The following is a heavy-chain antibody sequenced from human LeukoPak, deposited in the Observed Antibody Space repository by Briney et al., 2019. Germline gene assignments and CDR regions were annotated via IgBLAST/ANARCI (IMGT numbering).Heavy chain of an antibody. CDR2: TYYSGSI. J-gene: IGHJ4*02. CDR3: ARRTGDPHYFDY. CDR1: GGSISSSSYY. V-gene: IGHV4-39*01. Sequence: SETLSLTCTVSGGSISSSSYYWGWIRQPPGRGLEWIGSTYYSGSIYYNPSLKSRVTISVDTSKNQFSLKLSSVTAADTAVYYCARRTGDPHYFDYWGQGTLVTV. D-gene: IGHD7-27*01.